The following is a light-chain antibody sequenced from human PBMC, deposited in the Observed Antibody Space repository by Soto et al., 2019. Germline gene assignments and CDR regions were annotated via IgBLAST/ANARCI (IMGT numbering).Light chain of an antibody. J-gene: IGKJ1*01. CDR1: QTVTDY. V-gene: IGKV1-39*01. Sequence: DIQMTQSPSSLSASVGDRVTITCRACQTVTDYLNWYQHKPGKAPKLLIYSASTLQSGVPSRFSGSGSGTDFTLTITSLQPEDFGTYYCHQTYSTPQTFGQGTKVDI. CDR3: HQTYSTPQT. CDR2: SAS.